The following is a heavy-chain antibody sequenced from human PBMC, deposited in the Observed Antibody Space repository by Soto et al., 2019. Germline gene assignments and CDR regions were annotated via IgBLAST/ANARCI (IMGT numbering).Heavy chain of an antibody. D-gene: IGHD4-17*01. Sequence: EVQLVESGGGLVKPGGSLRLSCAASGFTVSSHSMNWVRQAPGKGLEWVSSISSTSSFIYYTDSVKGRFTISRDNAKNSLYLQMNSLRAEDTAVYYCARGDSVTTVTTIDYWGQGSLDTVSS. V-gene: IGHV3-21*02. J-gene: IGHJ4*02. CDR1: GFTVSSHS. CDR2: ISSTSSFI. CDR3: ARGDSVTTVTTIDY.